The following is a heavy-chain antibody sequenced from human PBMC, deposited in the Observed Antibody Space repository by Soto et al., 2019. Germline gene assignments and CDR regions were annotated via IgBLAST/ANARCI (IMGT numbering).Heavy chain of an antibody. D-gene: IGHD6-19*01. Sequence: QITLKESGPTLVKPTQTLTLTCTFSGFSLSTSGVGVGWIRQPPGKALEWLALIYWDDDKRYSPSLKSRLTITKDTSNNQVVLTMTNMDPVDTATYCCAHRRVAVAGYYFDYWGQGTLVTVSS. CDR3: AHRRVAVAGYYFDY. V-gene: IGHV2-5*02. CDR1: GFSLSTSGVG. J-gene: IGHJ4*02. CDR2: IYWDDDK.